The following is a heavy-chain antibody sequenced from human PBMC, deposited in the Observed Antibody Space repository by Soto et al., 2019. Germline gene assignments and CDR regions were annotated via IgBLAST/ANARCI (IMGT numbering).Heavy chain of an antibody. Sequence: EVQLVESGGGLVKPGGSLTLSCAASGFAFSNAWMHWVRQAPGTGLEWVGRIKRKSDGETTDYAAPVRGRFGISRDDSTNTLHLQMNSLRTEDTAVYYCTTGVNQWLANDYWGQGTLVTVSS. CDR3: TTGVNQWLANDY. D-gene: IGHD6-19*01. V-gene: IGHV3-15*07. CDR2: IKRKSDGETT. CDR1: GFAFSNAW. J-gene: IGHJ4*02.